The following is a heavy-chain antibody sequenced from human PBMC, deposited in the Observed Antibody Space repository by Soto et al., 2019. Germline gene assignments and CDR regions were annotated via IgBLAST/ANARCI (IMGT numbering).Heavy chain of an antibody. V-gene: IGHV4-59*01. CDR1: GGAMGSYY. Sequence: SETLSLTCTVSGGAMGSYYWTWVRQPPGKALEWIGYIYYSGTTHYNPSLKSRVTISVDTSKNQFSLKLSSVTAADTAVYYCARGLTTATTPYDYWGQGTLVTASS. J-gene: IGHJ4*02. D-gene: IGHD1-7*01. CDR2: IYYSGTT. CDR3: ARGLTTATTPYDY.